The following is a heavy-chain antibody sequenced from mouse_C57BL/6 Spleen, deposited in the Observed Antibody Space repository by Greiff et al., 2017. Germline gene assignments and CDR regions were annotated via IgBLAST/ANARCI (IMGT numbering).Heavy chain of an antibody. J-gene: IGHJ1*03. Sequence: QVQLKESGPGLVQPSQSLSITCTVSGFSLTSYGVHWVRQSPGKGLEWLGVIWRGGSTDYNAAFMSRLSITKDNSKSQVFFKMTSLQADDTAIYDCAKKAIYYDYDGYFDVWGTGTTVTVSS. CDR2: IWRGGST. CDR1: GFSLTSYG. CDR3: AKKAIYYDYDGYFDV. V-gene: IGHV2-5*01. D-gene: IGHD2-4*01.